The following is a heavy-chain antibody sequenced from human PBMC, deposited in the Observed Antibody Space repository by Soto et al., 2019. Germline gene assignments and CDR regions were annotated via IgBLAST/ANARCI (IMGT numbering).Heavy chain of an antibody. CDR3: AREAVAGLGYSFDY. V-gene: IGHV3-30-3*01. D-gene: IGHD6-19*01. CDR1: GFTFSSYA. CDR2: ISYDGSNK. Sequence: QVQLVESGGGVVQPGRSLRLSCAASGFTFSSYAMHWVRQAPCKGLEWVAVISYDGSNKYYADSVKGRFTISRDNSKNTLYLQMNSLRAEDTAVYYCAREAVAGLGYSFDYWGQGTLVTVSS. J-gene: IGHJ4*02.